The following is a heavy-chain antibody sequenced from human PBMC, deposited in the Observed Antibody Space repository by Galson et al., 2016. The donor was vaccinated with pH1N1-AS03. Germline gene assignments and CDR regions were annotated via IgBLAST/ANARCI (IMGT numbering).Heavy chain of an antibody. D-gene: IGHD3-3*01. V-gene: IGHV4-59*01. J-gene: IGHJ4*02. CDR1: GGSITTNY. CDR3: ARRYDVWGSYPSFDS. CDR2: ISYSGFT. Sequence: SETLSLTCTISGGSITTNYWIWIRKPPGKGLQWIGYISYSGFTNYNPSLRSRVTISIYTSKNQFSLKMRSVAAADTALYFCARRYDVWGSYPSFDSGGQGILVTVSS.